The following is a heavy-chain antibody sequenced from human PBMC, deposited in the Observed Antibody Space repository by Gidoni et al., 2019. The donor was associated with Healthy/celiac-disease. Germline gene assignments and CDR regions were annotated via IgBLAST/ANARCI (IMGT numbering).Heavy chain of an antibody. V-gene: IGHV1-18*01. D-gene: IGHD2-15*01. CDR2: ISAYNGNT. Sequence: QVQLVQSGAEVKKPGASVKVSCKASGYTFTSSGISWVRQAPGQGLEWMGWISAYNGNTNYAQKLQGRVTMTTDTSTSTAYMELRSLRSDDTAVYYCATPGYCSGGSCGFYYYGMDVWGQGTTVTVSS. CDR3: ATPGYCSGGSCGFYYYGMDV. J-gene: IGHJ6*02. CDR1: GYTFTSSG.